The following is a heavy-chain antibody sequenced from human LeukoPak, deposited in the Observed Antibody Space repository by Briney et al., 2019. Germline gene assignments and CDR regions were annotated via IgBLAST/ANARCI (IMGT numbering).Heavy chain of an antibody. CDR1: GGSISSYY. D-gene: IGHD3-10*01. CDR3: AKSVRRLYGSGRSNWFDP. J-gene: IGHJ5*02. Sequence: PSETLSLTCTVSGGSISSYYWSWIRQPAGKGLEWIGRIYTSGSTNYNPSLKSRVTMSVDTSKNQFSLKLSSVTAADTAVYYCAKSVRRLYGSGRSNWFDPWGQGTLVTVSS. V-gene: IGHV4-4*07. CDR2: IYTSGST.